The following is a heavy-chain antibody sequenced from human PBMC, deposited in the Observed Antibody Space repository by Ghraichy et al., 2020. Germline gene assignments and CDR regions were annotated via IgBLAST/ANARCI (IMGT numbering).Heavy chain of an antibody. Sequence: SETLSLTCAVSGGSISSGGYSWIWIRQPPGKGLEWIGYIYHSGSTYYNPSLKSRVTISVDRSKNQFSLKLSSVTAADTAVYYCARQQPYTHNFDYWGQGTLVTVSS. V-gene: IGHV4-30-2*01. D-gene: IGHD6-13*01. J-gene: IGHJ4*02. CDR2: IYHSGST. CDR3: ARQQPYTHNFDY. CDR1: GGSISSGGYS.